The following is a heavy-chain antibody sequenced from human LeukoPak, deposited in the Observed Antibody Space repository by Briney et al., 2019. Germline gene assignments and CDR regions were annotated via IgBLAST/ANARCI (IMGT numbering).Heavy chain of an antibody. D-gene: IGHD2-2*01. CDR1: GFTFSSYA. Sequence: GGSLRLSCAASGFTFSSYAMSWVRQAPGKGLEWVSAISGSGGSTYYADSVKGRFTISRDNSKSTLYLQMNSLRAEDTAVYYCAKDRPMNIVVVPAAISWFDPWGQGTLVTVSS. CDR2: ISGSGGST. J-gene: IGHJ5*02. V-gene: IGHV3-23*01. CDR3: AKDRPMNIVVVPAAISWFDP.